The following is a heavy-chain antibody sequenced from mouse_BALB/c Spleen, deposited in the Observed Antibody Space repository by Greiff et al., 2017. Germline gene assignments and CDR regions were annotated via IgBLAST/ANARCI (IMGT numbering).Heavy chain of an antibody. CDR1: GYTFTSYY. CDR3: ARGGYEITWYFDV. CDR2: IYPGNVNT. J-gene: IGHJ1*01. Sequence: QVQLQQSGPELVKPGASVRISCKASGYTFTSYYIHWVKQRPGQGLEWIGWIYPGNVNTKYNEKFKGKATLTADKSSSTAYMQLSSLTSEDSAVYFCARGGYEITWYFDVWGAGTTVTVSS. V-gene: IGHV1S56*01. D-gene: IGHD2-4*01.